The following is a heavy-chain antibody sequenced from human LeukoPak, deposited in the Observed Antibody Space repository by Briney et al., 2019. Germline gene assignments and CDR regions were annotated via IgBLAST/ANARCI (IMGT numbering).Heavy chain of an antibody. J-gene: IGHJ4*02. D-gene: IGHD6-13*01. CDR1: GGTFSSYA. Sequence: GASVKVSCKASGGTFSSYAISWVRQAPGQGLEWMGGIIPIFGTANYAQKFQGRVTITTDESTSTAYMELSSLRSEDTAVYYCARDGEWGVGELAAAGTNYFDYWGQGTLVTVSS. V-gene: IGHV1-69*05. CDR2: IIPIFGTA. CDR3: ARDGEWGVGELAAAGTNYFDY.